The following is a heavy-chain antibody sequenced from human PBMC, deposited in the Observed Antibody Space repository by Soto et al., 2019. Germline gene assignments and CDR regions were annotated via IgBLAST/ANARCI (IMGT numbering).Heavy chain of an antibody. D-gene: IGHD1-20*01. J-gene: IGHJ4*02. Sequence: EVQLVESGVGLVQPGGSLRLSCAASGFTFSTYWMHWVRQGPGKGLVWLSRINGDGSTTEYADSVKGRFTISRGNAKNTLYLQIHSLRVEDTAVYYCARDDNPDYWGQGTLVTVSS. CDR1: GFTFSTYW. CDR3: ARDDNPDY. V-gene: IGHV3-74*03. CDR2: INGDGSTT.